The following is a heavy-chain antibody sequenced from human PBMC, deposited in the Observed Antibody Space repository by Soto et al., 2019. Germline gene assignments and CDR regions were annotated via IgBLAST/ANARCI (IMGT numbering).Heavy chain of an antibody. J-gene: IGHJ3*01. Sequence: QVQLVESGGGVVQPGTSLRLSCAASGFTFNNYGMHWVRQAPGTGLEWVAAISSDGSDKYYADSVKGRLTISRDNSKNTLYLQMHSLRAEDTAVYYCAKDQGIAASHGIVWGQGTMVTVSS. CDR2: ISSDGSDK. CDR3: AKDQGIAASHGIV. CDR1: GFTFNNYG. D-gene: IGHD6-13*01. V-gene: IGHV3-30*18.